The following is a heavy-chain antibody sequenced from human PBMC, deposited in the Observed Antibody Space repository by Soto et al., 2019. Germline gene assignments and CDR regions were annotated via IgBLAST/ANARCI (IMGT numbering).Heavy chain of an antibody. CDR3: ARPAIPYSSSWYSNY. CDR1: GFTFSDYY. J-gene: IGHJ4*02. D-gene: IGHD6-13*01. CDR2: ISSSGGTI. Sequence: GGSLRLSCAASGFTFSDYYMSWIRQAPGKGLEWVSYISSSGGTIYYADSVKGRFTISRDNAKNSLYLQMNSLRAEDTAVYYCARPAIPYSSSWYSNYWGQGTLVTVSS. V-gene: IGHV3-11*01.